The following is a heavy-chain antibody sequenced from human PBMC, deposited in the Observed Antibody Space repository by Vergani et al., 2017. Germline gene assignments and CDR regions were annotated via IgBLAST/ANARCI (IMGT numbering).Heavy chain of an antibody. CDR1: GFSFPGYA. Sequence: EVQLLESGGGLVQPGGSLRLSCEASGFSFPGYAMSWVRQAPGKGLEWVSSVSGSSATPYYADSVKGRFIISRDNSKTTLHLQMNSLRADYTAVYYCTKGSRGYTGYFFDYWGQGTLATVSS. J-gene: IGHJ4*02. CDR2: VSGSSATP. CDR3: TKGSRGYTGYFFDY. D-gene: IGHD5-12*01. V-gene: IGHV3-23*01.